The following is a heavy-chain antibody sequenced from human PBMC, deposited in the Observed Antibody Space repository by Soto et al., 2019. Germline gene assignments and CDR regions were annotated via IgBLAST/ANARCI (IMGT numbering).Heavy chain of an antibody. CDR2: INPGDSDS. CDR3: ARGGLRGSIYYYGMDV. Sequence: PGESLKISCEGSGFSICKYKICCVRQMPGKGLEWMGIINPGDSDSRCRPSFQGQVTNSADKSITTAYLQWSTMKVSDTAVCYCARGGLRGSIYYYGMDVWGQGTMVTAP. CDR1: GFSICKYK. J-gene: IGHJ6*02. D-gene: IGHD3-16*01. V-gene: IGHV5-51*01.